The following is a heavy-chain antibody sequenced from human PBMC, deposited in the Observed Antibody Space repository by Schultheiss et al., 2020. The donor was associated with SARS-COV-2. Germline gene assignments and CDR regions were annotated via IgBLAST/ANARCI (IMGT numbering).Heavy chain of an antibody. CDR2: IYSGGST. CDR3: ARGCGDDYVWGSYRQERPWFDP. D-gene: IGHD3-16*02. CDR1: GFTVSSNY. Sequence: GGSLRLSCAASGFTVSSNYMSWVRQAPGKGLEWVSVIYSGGSTYYADSVKGRFTISRDNSKNTLYLQMNSLRAEDTAVYYCARGCGDDYVWGSYRQERPWFDPWGQGTLVTVSS. V-gene: IGHV3-66*01. J-gene: IGHJ5*02.